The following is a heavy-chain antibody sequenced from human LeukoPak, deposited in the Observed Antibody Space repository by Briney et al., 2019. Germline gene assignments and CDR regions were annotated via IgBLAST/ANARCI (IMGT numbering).Heavy chain of an antibody. Sequence: GGSLRLSCAASGFTFDDYAMHWVRQAPGKGLEWVSGISWNSGNIGYADSVKGRFTISRDNAKNSLYLQMNSLRAEDMALYYCAKAVGYTSSSGGYSDYWGQGILVTVSS. CDR3: AKAVGYTSSSGGYSDY. CDR2: ISWNSGNI. D-gene: IGHD6-6*01. V-gene: IGHV3-9*03. CDR1: GFTFDDYA. J-gene: IGHJ4*02.